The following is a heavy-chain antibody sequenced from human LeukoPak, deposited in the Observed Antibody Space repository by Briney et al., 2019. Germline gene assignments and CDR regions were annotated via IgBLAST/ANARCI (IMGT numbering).Heavy chain of an antibody. Sequence: ASVKVSCKASGYTFTNYYMHWVRQAPGQGLEWMGWINPNSGGTNYAQKFQGRVTMTRDTSISTAYMELSRLRSDDTAVYYCARSSGLYSGYDYSFDYWGQGTLVTVSS. D-gene: IGHD5-12*01. V-gene: IGHV1-2*02. CDR2: INPNSGGT. CDR3: ARSSGLYSGYDYSFDY. CDR1: GYTFTNYY. J-gene: IGHJ4*02.